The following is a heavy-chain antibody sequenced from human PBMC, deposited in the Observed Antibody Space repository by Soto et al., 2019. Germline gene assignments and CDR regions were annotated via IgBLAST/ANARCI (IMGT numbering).Heavy chain of an antibody. Sequence: SATLSLTCSVSGGSITGYYWSWIRQPPGKGLEWIGYIYDSGITDYNPSLKSRLTISVDTSENQFSLKLNSVTAADTAVYYCAREYSWSGFFDYWGQGTLVTVSS. D-gene: IGHD3-3*01. J-gene: IGHJ4*02. CDR2: IYDSGIT. CDR3: AREYSWSGFFDY. CDR1: GGSITGYY. V-gene: IGHV4-59*01.